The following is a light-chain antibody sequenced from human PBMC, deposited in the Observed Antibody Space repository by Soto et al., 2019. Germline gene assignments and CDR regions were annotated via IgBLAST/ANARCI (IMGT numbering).Light chain of an antibody. V-gene: IGKV1-5*01. CDR3: QQYENYWT. CDR1: QTISSW. J-gene: IGKJ1*01. CDR2: DAS. Sequence: DIQMTQSPSTLSGSVGDRVTITCRASQTISSWLGWYQQKPGKAPKLLIYDASNLESGVPSRFSGSGSVTEFTLTISNLQPDDFATYYCQQYENYWTFGQGTKVDNK.